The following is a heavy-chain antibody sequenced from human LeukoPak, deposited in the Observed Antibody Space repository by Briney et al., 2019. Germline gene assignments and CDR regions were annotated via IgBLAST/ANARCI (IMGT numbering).Heavy chain of an antibody. J-gene: IGHJ4*02. CDR1: GGSIRSSSYY. CDR2: IYYSGST. Sequence: SETLSLTCTVSGGSIRSSSYYWGWIRQPPGKGLEWIGSIYYSGSTYYNPSLKSRVTISVHTSKNQFSLKLSSVTAADTAVYYCARQGGYSYGYQGYWGQGTLVTVSS. CDR3: ARQGGYSYGYQGY. V-gene: IGHV4-39*01. D-gene: IGHD5-18*01.